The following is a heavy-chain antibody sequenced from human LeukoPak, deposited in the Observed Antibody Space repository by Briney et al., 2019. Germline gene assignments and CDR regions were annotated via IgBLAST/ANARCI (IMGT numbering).Heavy chain of an antibody. CDR1: GYSISSGYY. CDR2: IYHSGST. D-gene: IGHD3-9*01. V-gene: IGHV4-38-2*02. CDR3: ARVPRYFDWSNWGAFDI. J-gene: IGHJ3*02. Sequence: PSETLSLTCTVSGYSISSGYYWGWIRQPPGKGLEWIGSIYHSGSTYYNPSLKSRVTISVDTSKNQFSLKLSSVTAADTAVYYCARVPRYFDWSNWGAFDIWGQGTMVTVSS.